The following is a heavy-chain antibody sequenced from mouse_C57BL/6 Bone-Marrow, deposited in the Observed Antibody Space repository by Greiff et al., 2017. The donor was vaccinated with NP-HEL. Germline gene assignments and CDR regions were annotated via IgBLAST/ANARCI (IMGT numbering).Heavy chain of an antibody. Sequence: VMLVESGAELVRPGASVKLSCKASGYTFTDYYINWVKQRPGQGLEWIARIYPGSGNTYYNEKFKGKATLTAEKSSSTAYMQLSSLTSEDSAVYFCARNLWLRHAMDYWGQGTSVTVSS. CDR2: IYPGSGNT. CDR1: GYTFTDYY. J-gene: IGHJ4*01. D-gene: IGHD2-2*01. CDR3: ARNLWLRHAMDY. V-gene: IGHV1-76*01.